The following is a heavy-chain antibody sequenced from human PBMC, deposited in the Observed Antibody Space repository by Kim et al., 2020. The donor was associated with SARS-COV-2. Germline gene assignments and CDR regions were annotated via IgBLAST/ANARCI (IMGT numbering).Heavy chain of an antibody. V-gene: IGHV3-48*02. D-gene: IGHD1-26*01. CDR3: ARVAGVGYYYYGMDV. CDR2: ISSSSSTI. Sequence: GGSLRLSCAASGFTFSSYSMNWVRQAPGKGLEWVSYISSSSSTIYYADSVKGRFTISRDNAKNSLYLQMNSLRDEDTAVYYCARVAGVGYYYYGMDVWGQGTTVTVSS. J-gene: IGHJ6*02. CDR1: GFTFSSYS.